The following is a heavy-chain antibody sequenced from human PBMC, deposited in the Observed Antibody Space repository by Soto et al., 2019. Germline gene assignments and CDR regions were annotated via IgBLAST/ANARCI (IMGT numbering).Heavy chain of an antibody. D-gene: IGHD5-18*01. CDR2: ISYGGST. Sequence: QVQLQESGPGLVKPSQTLSLTCTVSGGSINSGGYCWSWIRQHPGKGLDWIGCISYGGSTSYNPSPTSRVTISVDTSKNQFALKLTSVTAADTAVYYCARGILVWGQGALITVSS. J-gene: IGHJ4*02. CDR1: GGSINSGGYC. CDR3: ARGILV. V-gene: IGHV4-31*03.